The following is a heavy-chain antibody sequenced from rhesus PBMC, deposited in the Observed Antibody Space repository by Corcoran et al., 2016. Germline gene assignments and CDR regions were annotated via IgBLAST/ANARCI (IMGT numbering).Heavy chain of an antibody. CDR3: ATRSNVYGSDAFDF. CDR2: VDPEDGEA. CDR1: GYTFTDYY. V-gene: IGHV1-111*02. J-gene: IGHJ3*01. Sequence: EVQLVQSGAEVKKPGASVKISCKASGYTFTDYYLHWVRQAPGKGLEWMGRVDPEDGEAKHAQKFQDRGTITADTSTDTAYMELSSLRSEDTAVYYCATRSNVYGSDAFDFWGQGLRVTVSS. D-gene: IGHD1-44*02.